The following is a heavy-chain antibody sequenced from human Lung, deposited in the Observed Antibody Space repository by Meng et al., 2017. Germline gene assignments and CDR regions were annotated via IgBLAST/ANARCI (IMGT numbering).Heavy chain of an antibody. V-gene: IGHV3-21*01. CDR3: ARGRVEVAATPSDY. Sequence: EVQLVESGGGLVMPGGSLRFSCADSGFTFSCYSMNWVRQAPGEGLEWVSSISSSSTYADSGKGRFTIYRDNAKNSLYLQMNSLRAEDTAVYYCARGRVEVAATPSDYWGQGSLVTVSS. CDR1: GFTFSCYS. D-gene: IGHD2-15*01. J-gene: IGHJ4*02. CDR2: ISSSST.